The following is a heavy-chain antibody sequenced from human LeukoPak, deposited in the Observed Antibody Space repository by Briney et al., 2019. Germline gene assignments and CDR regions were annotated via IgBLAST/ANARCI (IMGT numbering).Heavy chain of an antibody. CDR1: GFTFSSYA. J-gene: IGHJ4*02. D-gene: IGHD6-19*01. V-gene: IGHV3-23*01. CDR3: AKDGSGQWLDGTYFDY. CDR2: ISGSGGST. Sequence: YPGGSLRLSCAASGFTFSSYAMSWVRQAPGKGLEWVSAISGSGGSTYYADSVKGRFTISRDNSKNTLYLQMNSLRAEDTAVYYCAKDGSGQWLDGTYFDYWGQGTLVTVSS.